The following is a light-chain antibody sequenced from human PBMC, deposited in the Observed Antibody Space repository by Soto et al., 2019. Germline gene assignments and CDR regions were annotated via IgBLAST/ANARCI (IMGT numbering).Light chain of an antibody. V-gene: IGKV1-39*01. J-gene: IGKJ2*01. CDR3: QQSYSTPH. CDR1: QSISSY. CDR2: AAS. Sequence: DIQMTQSPSSLSASVGDRVTITCRASQSISSYLNWYQQKPGKDPKLLIYAASSLHSGGPSRFSGSGSGTDFTLTISSLQPEDFATYYCQQSYSTPHFGRGTKLEIK.